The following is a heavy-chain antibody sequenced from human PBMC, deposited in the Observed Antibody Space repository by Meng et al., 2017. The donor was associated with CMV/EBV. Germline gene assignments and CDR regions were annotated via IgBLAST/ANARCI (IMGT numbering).Heavy chain of an antibody. D-gene: IGHD2-2*01. CDR1: GFTFSSYA. CDR3: PALSRYYGMDV. V-gene: IGHV3-23*01. J-gene: IGHJ6*02. CDR2: FSGDSNTT. Sequence: GGSLRLSCAASGFTFSSYAMSWVRQAPGKGLAWVSTFSGDSNTTYYADSVKGRFTISRDNSKNTLYLQMNSLRAEDTAVYYCPALSRYYGMDVWGQGTTVTVSS.